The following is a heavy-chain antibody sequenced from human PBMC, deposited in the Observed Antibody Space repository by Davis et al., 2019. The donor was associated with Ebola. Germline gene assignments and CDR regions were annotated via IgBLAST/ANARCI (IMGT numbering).Heavy chain of an antibody. CDR3: ALRSGWYSPITYYYMDV. Sequence: PGGSLRLSCAASGFTFSDYAMSWVRQAPGKGLEWVSVIYSGGSTYYADSVKGRFTISRDNSKNTLYLQMNSLRAEDTAVYYCALRSGWYSPITYYYMDVWGKGTTVTVSS. V-gene: IGHV3-53*01. CDR1: GFTFSDYA. CDR2: IYSGGST. D-gene: IGHD6-19*01. J-gene: IGHJ6*03.